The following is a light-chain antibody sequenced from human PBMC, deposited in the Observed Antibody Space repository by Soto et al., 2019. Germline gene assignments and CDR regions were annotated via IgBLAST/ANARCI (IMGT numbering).Light chain of an antibody. V-gene: IGLV2-14*01. CDR3: SAYTSSSSYV. J-gene: IGLJ1*01. Sequence: QSALTQPASVSGSPGQSITISCTGTSSDVGGYNYVSWYQQHPGKAPKLMIYEVSNRPSGVSNRFSGSKSGNPASLTISGLQAEDEAEYYCSAYTSSSSYVFGTGTKLTVL. CDR2: EVS. CDR1: SSDVGGYNY.